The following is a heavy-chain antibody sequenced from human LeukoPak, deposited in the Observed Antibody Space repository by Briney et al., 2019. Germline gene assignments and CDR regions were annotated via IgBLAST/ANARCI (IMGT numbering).Heavy chain of an antibody. CDR1: GFTVSSNY. D-gene: IGHD4/OR15-4a*01. CDR2: IYSGGST. J-gene: IGHJ4*02. V-gene: IGHV3-66*01. CDR3: ARAIDYPNYFDY. Sequence: PGGSLRLSCAASGFTVSSNYMSWVRQAPGKGLEWVSVIYSGGSTYYADSVKGRFTISRDNSKNTLYLQMNSLRAEDTAAYSCARAIDYPNYFDYWGQGTLVTVSS.